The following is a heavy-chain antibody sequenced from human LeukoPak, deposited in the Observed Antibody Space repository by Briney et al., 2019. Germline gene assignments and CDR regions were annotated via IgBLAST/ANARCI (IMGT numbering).Heavy chain of an antibody. Sequence: SETLSLTCTVSGGSISSYYWSWIRQPPGKGLEWIGYIYYSGSTNYNPSLKSRVTISVETSKNQFSLKLSSVTAADTAVYYCARDRGKVLRFLEWRFYYYMDVWGKGTTVTVSS. D-gene: IGHD3-3*01. J-gene: IGHJ6*03. CDR2: IYYSGST. V-gene: IGHV4-59*01. CDR3: ARDRGKVLRFLEWRFYYYMDV. CDR1: GGSISSYY.